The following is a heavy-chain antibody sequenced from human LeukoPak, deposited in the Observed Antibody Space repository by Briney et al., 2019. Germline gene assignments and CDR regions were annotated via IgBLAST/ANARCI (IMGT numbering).Heavy chain of an antibody. CDR1: GVSISSYY. J-gene: IGHJ6*03. Sequence: PSETLSLTCTVSGVSISSYYWSWIRKPAGKGLEWVGGIHISGSTSYNPSLKSRVTISVDTSKNQFSLKLSSVTAADTAVYYCASSPYYDSSGLFYYYYMDVWGKGTTVTISS. CDR2: IHISGST. CDR3: ASSPYYDSSGLFYYYYMDV. V-gene: IGHV4-4*07. D-gene: IGHD3-22*01.